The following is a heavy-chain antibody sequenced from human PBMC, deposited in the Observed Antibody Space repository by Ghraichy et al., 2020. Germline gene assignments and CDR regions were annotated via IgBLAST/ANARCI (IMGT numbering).Heavy chain of an antibody. CDR3: ARDSGRLRWFTSAEYFQH. D-gene: IGHD4-23*01. Sequence: GGSLTLSCAASGFTFSSYSMNWVRQAPGKGLEWVSYISSSSSTIYYADSVKGRFTISRDNAKNSLYLQMNSLRDEDTAVYYCARDSGRLRWFTSAEYFQHWGQATLVTVSS. CDR1: GFTFSSYS. V-gene: IGHV3-48*02. J-gene: IGHJ1*01. CDR2: ISSSSSTI.